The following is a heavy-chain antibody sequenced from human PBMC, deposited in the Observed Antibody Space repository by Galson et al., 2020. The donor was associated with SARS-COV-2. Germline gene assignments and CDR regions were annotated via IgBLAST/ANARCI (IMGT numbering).Heavy chain of an antibody. CDR3: AREVGDTVTTTFDY. CDR1: GYTFTSYH. CDR2: INPRDDIT. Sequence: ASVKVSCKASGYTFTSYHLHWVRQAPGQGLEWMGIINPRDDITSFAQKFQGRVTMTRDTSTRTVYMELSRLTSEDTAVYYCAREVGDTVTTTFDYWGQGTLVSVSA. J-gene: IGHJ4*02. V-gene: IGHV1-46*01. D-gene: IGHD4-17*01.